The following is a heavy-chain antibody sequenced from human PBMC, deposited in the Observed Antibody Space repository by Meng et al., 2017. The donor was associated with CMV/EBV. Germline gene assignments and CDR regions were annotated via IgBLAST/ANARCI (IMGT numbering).Heavy chain of an antibody. Sequence: SETLSLTCTVSGGSFSSGSYYWSWIRQPPGKGLEWIGYIYYSGSTNYNPSLKSRVTISVDTSKNQFSLKLSSVTAADTAVYYCARVTGYCSSTSCPNWFDPWGQGTLVTVSS. V-gene: IGHV4-61*01. CDR2: IYYSGST. CDR3: ARVTGYCSSTSCPNWFDP. D-gene: IGHD2-2*01. J-gene: IGHJ5*02. CDR1: GGSFSSGSYY.